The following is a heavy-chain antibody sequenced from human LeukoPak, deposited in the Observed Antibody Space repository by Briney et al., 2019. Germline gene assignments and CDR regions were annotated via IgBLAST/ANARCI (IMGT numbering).Heavy chain of an antibody. D-gene: IGHD5-12*01. J-gene: IGHJ4*02. V-gene: IGHV3-7*01. CDR3: ARDRGGYDFKTIVGFCDY. Sequence: GGSLRLSCAASGFTFSSYAMSWVRQAPGKGLEWVANIKQDGSEKYYVDSVKGRFTISRDNAKNSLYLQMNSLRAEDTAVYYCARDRGGYDFKTIVGFCDYWGQGTLVTVSS. CDR2: IKQDGSEK. CDR1: GFTFSSYA.